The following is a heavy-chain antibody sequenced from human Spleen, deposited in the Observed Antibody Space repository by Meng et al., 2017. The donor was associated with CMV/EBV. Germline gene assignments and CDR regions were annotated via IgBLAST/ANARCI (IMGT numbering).Heavy chain of an antibody. CDR2: IHPGESDT. D-gene: IGHD2-2*01. CDR3: ARLGAYCSSSSCYGYYGMDV. J-gene: IGHJ6*02. CDR1: GYRFTKYW. Sequence: KVSCKASGYRFTKYWIGWVRQMPGKGLEWMGIIHPGESDTRYSPSFQGQVTMSADKSISTAFLQWSSLKAADTAMYYCARLGAYCSSSSCYGYYGMDVWGQGTTVTVSS. V-gene: IGHV5-51*01.